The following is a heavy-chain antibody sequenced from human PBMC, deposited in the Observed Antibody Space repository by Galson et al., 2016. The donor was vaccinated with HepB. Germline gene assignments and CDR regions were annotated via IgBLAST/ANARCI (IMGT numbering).Heavy chain of an antibody. CDR2: ISTRRTT. V-gene: IGHV3-23*01. CDR3: AKERLVRRIFDH. J-gene: IGHJ4*02. CDR1: GFVFSNFG. Sequence: SLRLSCAASGFVFSNFGLSWVRQAPGKGLEWVASISTRRTTYYSDSVQGRFTISRDNSNNTLYLQVNGLRAEDTAVYYCAKERLVRRIFDHWGRGTLLTVSS. D-gene: IGHD1-1*01.